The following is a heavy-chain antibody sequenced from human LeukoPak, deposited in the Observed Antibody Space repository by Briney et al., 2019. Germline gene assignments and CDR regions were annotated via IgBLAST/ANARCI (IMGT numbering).Heavy chain of an antibody. CDR3: ARGSYVTGVDP. CDR2: IYYSGST. CDR1: GGSISSGDYY. Sequence: SETLSLTCTVSGGSISSGDYYWSWIRQPPGKGLEWIGYIYYSGSTYYNPSLKSRVTISVDTSKNQFSLKLGSVTAADTAVYYCARGSYVTGVDPWGQGTLVTVSS. V-gene: IGHV4-30-4*01. D-gene: IGHD3-16*01. J-gene: IGHJ5*02.